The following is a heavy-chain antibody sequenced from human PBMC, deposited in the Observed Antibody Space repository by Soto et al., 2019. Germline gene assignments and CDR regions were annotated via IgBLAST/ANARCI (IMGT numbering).Heavy chain of an antibody. J-gene: IGHJ4*02. V-gene: IGHV3-15*01. CDR1: GFSFSNAW. Sequence: GGSLRLSCVASGFSFSNAWMSWVRQAPGKGLEWVGRIKSKTDGGTIDYAAPVKGRFTMSRDDSKNTLYLQMNSLKTDDTAIYYCTTVTRISVAGPDYRGQRTPVTVSS. CDR3: TTVTRISVAGPDY. CDR2: IKSKTDGGTI. D-gene: IGHD6-19*01.